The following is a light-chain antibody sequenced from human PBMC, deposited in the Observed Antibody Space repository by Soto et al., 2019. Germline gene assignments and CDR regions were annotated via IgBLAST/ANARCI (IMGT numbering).Light chain of an antibody. CDR1: QSVSSY. V-gene: IGKV3-20*01. CDR3: QQYGRARPIT. CDR2: DAS. J-gene: IGKJ5*01. Sequence: IVLTLYPETMALYSEEGAPLSCSAVQSVSSYLAWYQQKPGQAPRLLIYDASNRATGIPARFSGGGSGTAFTLTISRLEPEDFAVYYCQQYGRARPITFGQGTRLEIK.